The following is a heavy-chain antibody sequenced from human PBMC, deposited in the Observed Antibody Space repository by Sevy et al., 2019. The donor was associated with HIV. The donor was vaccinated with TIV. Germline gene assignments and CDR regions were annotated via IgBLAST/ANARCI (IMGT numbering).Heavy chain of an antibody. J-gene: IGHJ4*02. CDR2: INQSGST. CDR1: GGSFSGYY. CDR3: ARDNPGMLVTFDY. V-gene: IGHV4-34*01. D-gene: IGHD2-21*02. Sequence: SETLSLTCGVYGGSFSGYYWSWIRQPPGKGLEWIGEINQSGSTNYNPSLKSRVTISVDTSKGQFSLKLSSVTAADTAVNYCARDNPGMLVTFDYWGQGTLVTVSS.